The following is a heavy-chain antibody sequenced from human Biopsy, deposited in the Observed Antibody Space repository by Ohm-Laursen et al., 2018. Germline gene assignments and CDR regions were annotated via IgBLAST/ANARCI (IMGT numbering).Heavy chain of an antibody. D-gene: IGHD6-19*01. Sequence: ASVKVSCNASGFSFTGYYIHWVRQAPGQGLEWMGWISPKSGDTNYAHKFQGNITMTRDTSMSTAYMKMSRLRCDDTAVYYCALQSVAQMKNFDYWGQGTLVTVSS. CDR2: ISPKSGDT. CDR1: GFSFTGYY. J-gene: IGHJ4*02. CDR3: ALQSVAQMKNFDY. V-gene: IGHV1-2*02.